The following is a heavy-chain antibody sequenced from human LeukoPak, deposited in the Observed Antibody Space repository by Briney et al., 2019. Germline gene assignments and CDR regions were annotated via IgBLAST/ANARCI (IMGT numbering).Heavy chain of an antibody. J-gene: IGHJ4*02. D-gene: IGHD4-11*01. V-gene: IGHV4-61*02. Sequence: SQTLSLTCTVSGGSVSSGSYFWSWIRQPAGKGLQWIGRIHTSGSTEYNPSLKSRVTISVDTSKNQLSLKPSSVTAADTAVYYCSRGNNYVDFDYWGQGTLVTVSS. CDR3: SRGNNYVDFDY. CDR2: IHTSGST. CDR1: GGSVSSGSYF.